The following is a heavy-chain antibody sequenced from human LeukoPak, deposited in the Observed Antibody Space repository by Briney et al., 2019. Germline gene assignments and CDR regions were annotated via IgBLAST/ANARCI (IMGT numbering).Heavy chain of an antibody. CDR1: GGIFTSYY. D-gene: IGHD5/OR15-5a*01. Sequence: GASVKVSCKGTGGIFTSYYMHWVRQAPGQGLEGMGVINPSGGSTSYAQKFQGRVTMTRDTSTRTDYMEPSSLRSEDTAVYYCAREFGGVYGDYFDYWGQGTLVTVSS. V-gene: IGHV1-46*01. CDR2: INPSGGST. J-gene: IGHJ4*02. CDR3: AREFGGVYGDYFDY.